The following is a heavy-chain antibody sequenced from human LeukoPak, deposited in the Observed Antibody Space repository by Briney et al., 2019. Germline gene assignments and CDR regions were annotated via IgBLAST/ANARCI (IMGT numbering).Heavy chain of an antibody. CDR1: GGSISSGGYY. J-gene: IGHJ4*02. CDR3: ARRYSGSYSDYFDY. CDR2: IYYSGST. Sequence: ASETLSLTCTVSGGSISSGGYYWSWIRQHPGKGLEWIGYIYYSGSTYYNPSLKSRVTISVDTSKNQFSLKLSSVTAADTAVYYCARRYSGSYSDYFDYWGQGTLVTVSS. V-gene: IGHV4-31*03. D-gene: IGHD1-26*01.